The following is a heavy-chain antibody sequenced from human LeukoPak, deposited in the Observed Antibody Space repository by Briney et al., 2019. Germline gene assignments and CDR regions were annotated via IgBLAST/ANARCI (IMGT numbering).Heavy chain of an antibody. CDR3: ARAITCSGGSCYPGIGWFDP. Sequence: GASVKVSCKASGYTFTSYYMNWVRQAPGQGLEWMGIINPSGGSTSYAQKFQGRVTMTRDTSTSTVYMELSSLRSEDTAVYYCARAITCSGGSCYPGIGWFDPWGQGTLVTVSS. D-gene: IGHD2-15*01. V-gene: IGHV1-46*01. J-gene: IGHJ5*02. CDR2: INPSGGST. CDR1: GYTFTSYY.